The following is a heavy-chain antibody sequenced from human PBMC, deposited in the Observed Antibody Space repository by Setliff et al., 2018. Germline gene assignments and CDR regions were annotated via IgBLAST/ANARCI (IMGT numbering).Heavy chain of an antibody. CDR2: INPNDGYT. J-gene: IGHJ4*02. CDR3: IVNMVRPVTGLDS. CDR1: GHSLTSNH. D-gene: IGHD2-15*01. Sequence: SVKVSCQASGHSLTSNHFHWGRQAPGKGLEWMGTINPNDGYTIYAPAFQGRVAMTTDTSTGTAYMELSGLTSADTAIYYCIVNMVRPVTGLDSWGPGTLVTVSS. V-gene: IGHV1-46*01.